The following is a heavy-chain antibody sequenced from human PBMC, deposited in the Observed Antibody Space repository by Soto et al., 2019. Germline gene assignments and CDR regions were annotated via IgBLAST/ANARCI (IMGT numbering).Heavy chain of an antibody. D-gene: IGHD3-22*01. V-gene: IGHV3-23*01. CDR3: ASGAAFYYDTSRY. J-gene: IGHJ4*02. CDR2: VSGTGTST. CDR1: GFTFAGYV. Sequence: GGSLRLSCAASGFTFAGYVMSWVRQAPGKGLEWVSAVSGTGTSTYYAGSVKGRFTISRDNSQNTLSLQMNSLRAEDTAVYYCASGAAFYYDTSRYWGQGTLVTVSS.